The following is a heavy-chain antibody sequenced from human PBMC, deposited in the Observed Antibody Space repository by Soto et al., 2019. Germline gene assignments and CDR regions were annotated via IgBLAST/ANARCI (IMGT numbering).Heavy chain of an antibody. J-gene: IGHJ5*02. V-gene: IGHV1-18*01. D-gene: IGHD2-2*01. CDR1: GFSLSDDG. CDR2: ISPYIDNT. Sequence: QVHLLQSGPEIKKPGASVKVSCKASGFSLSDDGINWMRQAPGQGLDRVGWISPYIDNTNYAQKFQDRVTLTTDTSTSTAYMELRSLRSDDTAVYYCATSEVPASMGGWCATWGQGTLVTVSA. CDR3: ATSEVPASMGGWCAT.